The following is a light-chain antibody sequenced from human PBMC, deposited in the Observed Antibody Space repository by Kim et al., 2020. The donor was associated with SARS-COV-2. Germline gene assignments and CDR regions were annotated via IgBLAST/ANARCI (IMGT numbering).Light chain of an antibody. CDR1: TSDVSRYNR. CDR3: SSFTTSTTWV. CDR2: EVS. V-gene: IGLV2-18*02. Sequence: GQSVTISCTGTTSDVSRYNRVSWYQQSPGTAPKLVLYEVSHRPSGVPDRFSGSKSGNTASLTISGLQAEDEAYYYCSSFTTSTTWVFGGGTQLTVL. J-gene: IGLJ3*02.